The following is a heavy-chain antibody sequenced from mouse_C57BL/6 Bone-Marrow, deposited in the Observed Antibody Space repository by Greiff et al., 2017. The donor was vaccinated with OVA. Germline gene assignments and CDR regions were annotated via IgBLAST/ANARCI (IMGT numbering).Heavy chain of an antibody. CDR1: GFNIKDDY. V-gene: IGHV14-4*01. CDR3: TTGERSYAMDY. J-gene: IGHJ4*01. Sequence: VHVKQSGAELVRPGASVKLSCTASGFNIKDDYMHWVKQRPEQGLEWIGWIDPENGDTEYASKFQGKATITADTSSNTAYLQLSSLTSEDTAVYYCTTGERSYAMDYWGQGTSVTVSS. CDR2: IDPENGDT.